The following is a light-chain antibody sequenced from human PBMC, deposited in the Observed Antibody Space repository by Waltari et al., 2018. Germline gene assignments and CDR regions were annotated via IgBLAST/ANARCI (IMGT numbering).Light chain of an antibody. V-gene: IGKV4-1*01. CDR3: QQYQSIPYT. J-gene: IGKJ2*01. CDR1: QTLLYSPNNKNY. Sequence: DIVMTQSPDSLAVSLGERATINCKSRQTLLYSPNNKNYLAWYHQKPGQPPKLLIYWASARESGVPDRFSGSGSGTDFTLTISSLQAEDVAVYYCQQYQSIPYTFGQGTKLEIK. CDR2: WAS.